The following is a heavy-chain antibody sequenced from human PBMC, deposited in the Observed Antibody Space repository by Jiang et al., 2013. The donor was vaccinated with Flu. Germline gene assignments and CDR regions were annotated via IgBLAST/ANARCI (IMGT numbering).Heavy chain of an antibody. J-gene: IGHJ4*02. D-gene: IGHD2-8*02. CDR1: GYSFTSYT. V-gene: IGHV1-3*01. Sequence: GAEVKKPGASVKVSCKASGYSFTSYTMHWVRQAPGQRLEWMGWINGGDGNTKYSQKFQGRVTITRDTSASTAYMELSSLRSEDTAVYYCARGGRALVVYAIGEWDYWGQGTLVTVSS. CDR2: INGGDGNT. CDR3: ARGGRALVVYAIGEWDY.